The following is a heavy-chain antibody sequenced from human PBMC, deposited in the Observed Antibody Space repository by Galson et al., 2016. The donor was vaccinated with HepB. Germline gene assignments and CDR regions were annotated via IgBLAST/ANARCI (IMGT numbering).Heavy chain of an antibody. Sequence: SVKVSCKASGYRFTSYGFSWLRQAPGQGLEWMGWISASNGNTDYPQKFQGRVTMTTDKSTNTAYMEMRSLRTDDTAVYYCARDDKSGSWSWFDPWGQGTLVTVSS. CDR3: ARDDKSGSWSWFDP. CDR1: GYRFTSYG. CDR2: ISASNGNT. V-gene: IGHV1-18*01. J-gene: IGHJ5*02. D-gene: IGHD6-13*01.